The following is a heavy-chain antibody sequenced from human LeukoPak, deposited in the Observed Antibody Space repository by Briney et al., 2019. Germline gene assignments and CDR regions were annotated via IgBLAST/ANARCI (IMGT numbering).Heavy chain of an antibody. CDR3: ARIRSGSYYQYYFDY. V-gene: IGHV2-70*01. D-gene: IGHD1-26*01. CDR1: GFSLSTSGMC. J-gene: IGHJ4*02. CDR2: IDWDDDK. Sequence: SGPALVKPPQTLTLTCTFSGFSLSTSGMCVSWIRQPPGKALEWLALIDWDDDKYYSTSLKTRLTIFKDTSKNQVVLTMTNMDPVDTATYYCARIRSGSYYQYYFDYWGQGTLVTVSS.